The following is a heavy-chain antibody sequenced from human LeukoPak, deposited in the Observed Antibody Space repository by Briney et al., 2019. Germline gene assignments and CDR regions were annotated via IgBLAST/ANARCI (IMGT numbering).Heavy chain of an antibody. CDR2: IYYSGST. CDR1: GGSISSGDYY. D-gene: IGHD5-18*01. V-gene: IGHV4-30-4*01. CDR3: ARMSGYSYGSFDY. J-gene: IGHJ4*02. Sequence: KSSEALSLTCTVSGGSISSGDYYWSWIRQPPGKGLEWIGYIYYSGSTYYNPSLKSRVTISVDTSKNQFSLKLSSVTAADTAVYYCARMSGYSYGSFDYWGQGTLVTVSS.